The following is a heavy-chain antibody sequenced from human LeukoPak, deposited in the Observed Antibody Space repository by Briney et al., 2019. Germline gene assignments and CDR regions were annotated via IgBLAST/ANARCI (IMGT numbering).Heavy chain of an antibody. CDR1: GGTFSSYA. CDR3: ARSGGFLESFDY. V-gene: IGHV1-69*05. J-gene: IGHJ4*02. CDR2: IIPIFGTA. Sequence: SVKVSCKASGGTFSSYAISWVRQAPGQGLEWMGGIIPIFGTANYAQKFQGRVTITTDESTSTAYMELSSLRSEDTAVYYCARSGGFLESFDYWGQGTLVTVSS. D-gene: IGHD3-3*01.